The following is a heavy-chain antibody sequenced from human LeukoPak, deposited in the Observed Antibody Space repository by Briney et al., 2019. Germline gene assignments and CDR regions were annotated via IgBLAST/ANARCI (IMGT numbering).Heavy chain of an antibody. Sequence: GASVKVSCKASGGTFSSYAISWVRQAPGQGLEWMGGLTQFFRRTNYTHKFQGRLTITTDESSTTAYMELSDLRSDDTAVYYCATSESGRSWDWFAPWGQGTLVTVSS. D-gene: IGHD3-10*01. CDR2: LTQFFRRT. V-gene: IGHV1-69*05. CDR1: GGTFSSYA. J-gene: IGHJ5*02. CDR3: ATSESGRSWDWFAP.